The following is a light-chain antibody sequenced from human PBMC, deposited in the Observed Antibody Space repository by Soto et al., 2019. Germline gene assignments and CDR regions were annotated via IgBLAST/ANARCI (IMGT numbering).Light chain of an antibody. CDR3: QQYNNWPPIT. CDR1: HNVRSS. CDR2: DTS. J-gene: IGKJ5*01. Sequence: EIVMTQSPATLSVSPGERATLSCRASHNVRSSLAWYQQKAGQAPRLLIYDTSTRATGIPARFSGSGSGTEFTLTLSSLQSEDFAVYYCQQYNNWPPITFGQGTRLEIK. V-gene: IGKV3-15*01.